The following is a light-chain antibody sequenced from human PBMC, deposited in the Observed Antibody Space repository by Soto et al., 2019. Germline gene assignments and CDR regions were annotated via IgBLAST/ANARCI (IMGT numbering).Light chain of an antibody. CDR1: QSVNVL. V-gene: IGKV3-15*01. J-gene: IGKJ5*01. CDR3: QQYNNWPIN. CDR2: RAS. Sequence: EVVLTQSPATLSVSPGEGATLSCRASQSVNVLLAWYQQKPGQAPRLLIYRASTRATGVPARFSGSGSETEFTLTISNLQSEDFALYYCQQYNNWPINFGQGTRLEIK.